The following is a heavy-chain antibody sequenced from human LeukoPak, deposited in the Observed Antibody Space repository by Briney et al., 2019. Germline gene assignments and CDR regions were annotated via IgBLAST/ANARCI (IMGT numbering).Heavy chain of an antibody. V-gene: IGHV4-59*01. D-gene: IGHD6-13*01. J-gene: IGHJ3*02. CDR1: NGSISSYY. Sequence: SETPSLTCSVSNGSISSYYWTWMRQPPGKGLEWIGYIYIRGSTNYNPSLKSRVTISVDTSKNQFSLKLSSVTAADTAVYYCARAWGQQTPGAFDIWGQGTMVTVSS. CDR2: IYIRGST. CDR3: ARAWGQQTPGAFDI.